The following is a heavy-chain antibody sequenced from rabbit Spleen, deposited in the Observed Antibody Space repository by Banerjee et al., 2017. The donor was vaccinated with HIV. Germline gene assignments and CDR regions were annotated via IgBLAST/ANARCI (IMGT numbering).Heavy chain of an antibody. CDR2: IYTGSGVT. V-gene: IGHV1S40*01. J-gene: IGHJ6*01. CDR3: ARDMDGSSSFSSYGMDL. CDR1: GFSFSSSYY. D-gene: IGHD1-1*01. Sequence: QSLEESGGGLVQPEGSLTLSCKASGFSFSSSYYMCWVRQAPEKGLEWIGCIYTGSGVTAYASWAKGRFTVSKTSSTTVTLQMTSLTAADTATYFYARDMDGSSSFSSYGMDLWGQGTLVTVS.